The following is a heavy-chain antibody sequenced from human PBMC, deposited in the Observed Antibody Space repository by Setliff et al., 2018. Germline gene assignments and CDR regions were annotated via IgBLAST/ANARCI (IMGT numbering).Heavy chain of an antibody. D-gene: IGHD3-10*01. CDR2: ISHSGGT. CDR3: GRVDFTMIQGVVGH. J-gene: IGHJ1*01. Sequence: LSLTCAVYGGSFSTYYWSWIRQPPGKGLEWIGEISHSGGTNYNPSLKSRVTMSVDTSKNQFSLKLNSVTAADTAVYYCGRVDFTMIQGVVGHWGQGTLVTVSS. CDR1: GGSFSTYY. V-gene: IGHV4-34*01.